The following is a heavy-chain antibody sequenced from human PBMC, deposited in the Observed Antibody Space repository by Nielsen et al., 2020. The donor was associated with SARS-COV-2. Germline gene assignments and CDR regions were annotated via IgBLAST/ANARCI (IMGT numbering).Heavy chain of an antibody. CDR2: ISYEGSYK. J-gene: IGHJ4*02. D-gene: IGHD6-19*01. CDR3: ARGAVAGASSLDY. V-gene: IGHV3-30*09. Sequence: GESLKIPCAASGFSISNYALHWVRQAPGTGLEWVAIISYEGSYKYYADSVKGRFAISSENSRNTVFLQMNSLTTDDTAVYYCARGAVAGASSLDYWGQGTLVTVSS. CDR1: GFSISNYA.